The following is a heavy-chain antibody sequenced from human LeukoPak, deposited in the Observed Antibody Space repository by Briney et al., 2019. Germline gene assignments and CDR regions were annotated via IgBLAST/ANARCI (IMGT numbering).Heavy chain of an antibody. CDR3: AVDSSGYWAFDY. V-gene: IGHV3-23*01. CDR2: ISGSGGST. J-gene: IGHJ4*02. D-gene: IGHD3-22*01. CDR1: GFTFSSYA. Sequence: GGSLRLSCAASGFTFSSYAMSWVRQAPGKGLEWVSAISGSGGSTYYADSVEGRFTISRDNAKNTLYLQMNSLRAEDTAVYYCAVDSSGYWAFDYWGQGTLVTVSS.